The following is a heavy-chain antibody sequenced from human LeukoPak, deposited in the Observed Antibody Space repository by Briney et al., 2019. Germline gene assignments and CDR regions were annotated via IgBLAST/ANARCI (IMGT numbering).Heavy chain of an antibody. J-gene: IGHJ4*02. V-gene: IGHV1-18*01. Sequence: ASVKVSCKASGYTFTSHGISWVRQAPGQGREWMGWISTYNANTNYAQKLQGRVTMTTDTSTSTAYMELRSLRSDDTAIYYCARSSFCSGGTCYSSLDYWGQGTLVTVSS. D-gene: IGHD2-15*01. CDR2: ISTYNANT. CDR3: ARSSFCSGGTCYSSLDY. CDR1: GYTFTSHG.